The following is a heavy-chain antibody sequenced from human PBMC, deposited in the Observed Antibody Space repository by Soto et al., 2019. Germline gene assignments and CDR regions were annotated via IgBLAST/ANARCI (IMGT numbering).Heavy chain of an antibody. J-gene: IGHJ6*02. D-gene: IGHD1-1*01. V-gene: IGHV4-34*01. CDR3: AKARGANNWANYYGLDV. CDR2: INHSGST. CDR1: GGSFSGYY. Sequence: NPXGTLSLTCGVYGGSFSGYYWIWIRQPPGKGLEWIGEINHSGSTNYNPSLKSRVIISVDTSKNQFSLKLSSVTAADTAVYYCAKARGANNWANYYGLDVWGQGTTVTVSS.